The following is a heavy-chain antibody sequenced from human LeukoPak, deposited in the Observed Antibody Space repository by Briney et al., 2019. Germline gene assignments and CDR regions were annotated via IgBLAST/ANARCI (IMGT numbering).Heavy chain of an antibody. V-gene: IGHV3-30*02. CDR2: ITSDGSNK. J-gene: IGHJ4*02. CDR3: AKEPQGD. CDR1: GSTFSNNG. Sequence: PGGSLRLSCAASGSTFSNNGMQWVRQAPGKGLEWVAFITSDGSNKDYANVVKGRFSIFRDNSKNTLYLQMNSLRTEDTAVYYCAKEPQGDWGQGTLVTVSS.